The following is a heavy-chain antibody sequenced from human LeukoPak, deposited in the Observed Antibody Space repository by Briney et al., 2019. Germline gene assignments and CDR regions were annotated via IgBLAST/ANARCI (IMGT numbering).Heavy chain of an antibody. CDR1: GFNFSIYA. CDR2: ISGSGGST. J-gene: IGHJ6*03. V-gene: IGHV3-23*01. CDR3: ANNLTRNMRRGYYDSSGYPIMDV. Sequence: AGGSLRLSCAASGFNFSIYAMSWVRQAPGKGPEWVSAISGSGGSTYYADSVKGRFTISRDNSKDTLYLQMNSLRAEDTGVYYCANNLTRNMRRGYYDSSGYPIMDVWGKGTTVTVSS. D-gene: IGHD3-22*01.